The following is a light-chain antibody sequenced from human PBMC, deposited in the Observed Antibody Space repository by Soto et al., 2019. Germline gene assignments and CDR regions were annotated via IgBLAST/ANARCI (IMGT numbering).Light chain of an antibody. CDR1: NSYIGSFY. V-gene: IGLV1-47*01. CDR2: RND. Sequence: QSVLTQPPSASGTPGQRVTISCSASNSYIGSFYVFWYQQLPGTAPKLLIYRNDQRPSGVPDRFSGSKSGTSASLAISGLRSEDESDYYCAAWDASLSGWVFGGGTKLTVL. J-gene: IGLJ3*02. CDR3: AAWDASLSGWV.